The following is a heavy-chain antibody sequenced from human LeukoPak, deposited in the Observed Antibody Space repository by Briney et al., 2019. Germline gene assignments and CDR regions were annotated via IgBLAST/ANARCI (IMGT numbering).Heavy chain of an antibody. D-gene: IGHD3-16*01. J-gene: IGHJ4*02. CDR3: AKQRYGGEDS. CDR2: IKQDGSKK. Sequence: PGGSLRLSCAASGFTFSSYWMSWVRQAPGKGLEWVANIKQDGSKKYYVDSLKGRFTISRDNAKNSLYLQMNSLRAEDTAVYYCAKQRYGGEDSWGQGTLVTVSS. CDR1: GFTFSSYW. V-gene: IGHV3-7*01.